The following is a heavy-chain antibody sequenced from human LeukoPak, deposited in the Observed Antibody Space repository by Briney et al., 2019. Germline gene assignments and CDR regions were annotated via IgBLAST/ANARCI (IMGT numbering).Heavy chain of an antibody. V-gene: IGHV4-34*01. D-gene: IGHD6-13*01. CDR3: ARGVVAAAGRTFDF. Sequence: SETLSLTCAVYGGSFSGYYWSWIRQPPGKGLEWIGEINHSGSTNYNPSLKSRVTISVDTSKNQFSLKLSSVTAADTAIYYCARGVVAAAGRTFDFWGQGTLVTVSS. CDR1: GGSFSGYY. J-gene: IGHJ4*02. CDR2: INHSGST.